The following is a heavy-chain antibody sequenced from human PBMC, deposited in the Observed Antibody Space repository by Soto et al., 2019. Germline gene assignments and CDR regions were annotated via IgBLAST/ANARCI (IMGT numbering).Heavy chain of an antibody. CDR3: TREDIVVVPAAMGSYWFDP. D-gene: IGHD2-2*01. V-gene: IGHV3-49*03. Sequence: GGSLRLSCTASGFTFGDYAMSWFRQAPGKGLEWVGFIRSKAYGGTTEYAASVKGRFTISRDDSKSIAYLQMNSLKTEDTAVYYCTREDIVVVPAAMGSYWFDPWGQGTLVTVSS. CDR1: GFTFGDYA. CDR2: IRSKAYGGTT. J-gene: IGHJ5*02.